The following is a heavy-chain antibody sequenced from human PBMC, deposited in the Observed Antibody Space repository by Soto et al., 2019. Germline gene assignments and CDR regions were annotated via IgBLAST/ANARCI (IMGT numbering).Heavy chain of an antibody. J-gene: IGHJ6*03. D-gene: IGHD2-8*02. CDR2: LDYSGHT. Sequence: QVQLQESGPGLVKPSETLSLTCTVSGGSIRGADYYWTWIRQGPGKGLEWVGFLDYSGHTSSSPSINCRFSLPGETSKTQVTPRLRCVTHPTTAVHYYAGGQGSILQRVIGLAVRDYSYMDLWGNGTTVTVSS. CDR1: GGSIRGADYY. V-gene: IGHV4-31*03. CDR3: AGGQGSILQRVIGLAVRDYSYMDL.